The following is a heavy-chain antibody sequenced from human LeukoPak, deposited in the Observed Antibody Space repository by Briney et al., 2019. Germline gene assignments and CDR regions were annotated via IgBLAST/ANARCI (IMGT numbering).Heavy chain of an antibody. J-gene: IGHJ4*02. CDR2: ISSSSSYI. D-gene: IGHD6-13*01. Sequence: PGGSLRLSCAASRCTFSSYSMNWVSQAPGKGLEWVSSISSSSSYIYYADSVKGRFTISRDNAKNSLYLQMNSLRAEDTAVYYCARASGDSSSWYPRKEFDYWGQGTLVTVSS. CDR3: ARASGDSSSWYPRKEFDY. V-gene: IGHV3-21*01. CDR1: RCTFSSYS.